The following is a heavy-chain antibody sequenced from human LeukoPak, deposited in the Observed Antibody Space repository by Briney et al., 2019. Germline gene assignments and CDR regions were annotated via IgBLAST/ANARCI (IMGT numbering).Heavy chain of an antibody. V-gene: IGHV7-4-1*02. Sequence: ASVKVSCKASGYTFTSYAMNWVRQAPGQGLEWMGWINTNTGNPTYAQGFTGRFVFSSDTSVSTAYLQISSLKAEDTAVYYCAREVRGFLEWWRSDAFDTWGQGTMVTVSS. D-gene: IGHD3-3*01. CDR1: GYTFTSYA. CDR2: INTNTGNP. CDR3: AREVRGFLEWWRSDAFDT. J-gene: IGHJ3*02.